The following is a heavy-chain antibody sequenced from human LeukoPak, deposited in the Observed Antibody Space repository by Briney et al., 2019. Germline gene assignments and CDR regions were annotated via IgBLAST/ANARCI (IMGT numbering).Heavy chain of an antibody. CDR2: ISGSGGST. Sequence: GGSLRLSCAASGFTFSSYAMSWVRQAPGKGLEWVSAISGSGGSTYYADSVKGRFTISRDNSKNTLYLQMNSLRAEDTDVYYCAKCGTIFGVVIYLDYWGQGTLVTVSS. D-gene: IGHD3-3*01. J-gene: IGHJ4*02. CDR3: AKCGTIFGVVIYLDY. CDR1: GFTFSSYA. V-gene: IGHV3-23*01.